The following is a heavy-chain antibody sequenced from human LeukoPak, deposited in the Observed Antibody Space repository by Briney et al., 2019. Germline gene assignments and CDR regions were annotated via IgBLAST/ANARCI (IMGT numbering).Heavy chain of an antibody. CDR2: IIPIFGSA. J-gene: IGHJ5*02. V-gene: IGHV1-69*13. Sequence: ASVKVSCKASGGTFSSYAISWVRQAPGQGLEWMGGIIPIFGSANYAQKFQGRVTITADESTSTAYMELSSLRSEDTAVYYCARGSAMGGIWFDPWGQGTLVTVPS. CDR1: GGTFSSYA. D-gene: IGHD3-10*01. CDR3: ARGSAMGGIWFDP.